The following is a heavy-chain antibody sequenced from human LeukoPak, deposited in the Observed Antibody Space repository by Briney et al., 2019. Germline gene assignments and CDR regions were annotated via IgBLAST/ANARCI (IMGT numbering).Heavy chain of an antibody. D-gene: IGHD3-3*01. CDR3: AKGYYDFWSGYYPNFDY. CDR2: ISGSGGST. J-gene: IGHJ4*02. CDR1: GFTFSGYA. Sequence: GGSLRLSCAASGFTFSGYAMSWVRQAPGKGLEWVSAISGSGGSTYYADSVKGWFTISRDNSKNTPYLQMNSLRAEDTAVYYCAKGYYDFWSGYYPNFDYWGQGTLVTVS. V-gene: IGHV3-23*01.